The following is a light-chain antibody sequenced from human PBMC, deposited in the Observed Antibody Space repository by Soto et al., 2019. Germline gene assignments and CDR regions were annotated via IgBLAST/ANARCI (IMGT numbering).Light chain of an antibody. CDR2: GAS. CDR1: QSVSSN. J-gene: IGKJ2*01. CDR3: QQYNNWPPVT. Sequence: EIVMTQSPATLSVSPGERATVSCRASQSVSSNLAWYQQKLGQAPRLLIYGASTRATGIPGRLSGSGSGTEFTLTINSLQAEDFAVYYCQQYNNWPPVTFGQGTKLEI. V-gene: IGKV3-15*01.